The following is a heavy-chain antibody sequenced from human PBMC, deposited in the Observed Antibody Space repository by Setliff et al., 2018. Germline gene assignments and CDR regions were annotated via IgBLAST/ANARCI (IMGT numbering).Heavy chain of an antibody. CDR1: GGSITSGNFY. D-gene: IGHD3-9*01. V-gene: IGHV4-61*02. J-gene: IGHJ4*01. CDR2: IHASGSP. Sequence: SETLSLTCTVSGGSITSGNFYWSWIRQPAGKKLEWIGRIHASGSPDYNPSFKSRVTISRDTSTNQFSLKLGSVTAADTAVYYCARERYFDWFFEDWGHGTLVTVS. CDR3: ARERYFDWFFED.